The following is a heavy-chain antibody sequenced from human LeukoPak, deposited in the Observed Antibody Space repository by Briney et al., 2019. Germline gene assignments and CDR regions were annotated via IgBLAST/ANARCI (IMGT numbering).Heavy chain of an antibody. CDR3: ASYRYSYGSDY. CDR2: IIPIFGTA. J-gene: IGHJ4*02. V-gene: IGHV1-69*06. CDR1: GGTFSSYA. Sequence: PGGSLRLSCAASGGTFSSYAISWVRQAPGQGLEWMGRIIPIFGTANYAQKFQGRVTITADKSTSTAYMELSSLRSEDTAVYYCASYRYSYGSDYWGQGTLVTVSS. D-gene: IGHD5-18*01.